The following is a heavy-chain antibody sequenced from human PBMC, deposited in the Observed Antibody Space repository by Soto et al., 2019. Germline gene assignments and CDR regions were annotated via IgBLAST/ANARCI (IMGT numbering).Heavy chain of an antibody. D-gene: IGHD1-26*01. CDR3: VKDRWVDY. Sequence: GGSLRLSCSASGFSFSSYAMHWVRQAPGKGLEYVSSISSEGNTRYYVDSVKGRFTISRDNSKNTLFLQMNSLRSEDTAVYYCVKDRWVDYRGQGTLATVSS. J-gene: IGHJ4*02. CDR1: GFSFSSYA. CDR2: ISSEGNTR. V-gene: IGHV3-64D*06.